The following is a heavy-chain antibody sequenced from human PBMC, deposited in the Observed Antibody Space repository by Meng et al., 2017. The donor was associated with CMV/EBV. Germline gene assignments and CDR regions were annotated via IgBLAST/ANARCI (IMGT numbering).Heavy chain of an antibody. Sequence: SVKVSCKASGGTFSSYDISWVRQAPGQGLEWMGGSIPIFGTANYAQKFQGRVTITTDESTSTAYMELISLRSEDTAVYYCARCLWDIVVVPAAIVKVCNNWFDPWGQGTLVTVSS. J-gene: IGHJ5*02. D-gene: IGHD2-2*01. V-gene: IGHV1-69*05. CDR1: GGTFSSYD. CDR2: SIPIFGTA. CDR3: ARCLWDIVVVPAAIVKVCNNWFDP.